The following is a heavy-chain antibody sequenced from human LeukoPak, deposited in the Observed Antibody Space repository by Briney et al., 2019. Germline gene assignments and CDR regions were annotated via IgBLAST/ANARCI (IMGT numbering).Heavy chain of an antibody. CDR3: ARRPYKYYVILTGSYRSEFEY. CDR1: GYTFTSYY. CDR2: INPSGGST. J-gene: IGHJ4*02. D-gene: IGHD3-9*01. Sequence: ASVKVSCKASGYTFTSYYMHWVRQAPGQGLEWMGIINPSGGSTSYAQKFQGRVTTTRNTSISTAYMELSSLTSEDTAVYYCARRPYKYYVILTGSYRSEFEYWGQGTLVTVPS. V-gene: IGHV1-46*01.